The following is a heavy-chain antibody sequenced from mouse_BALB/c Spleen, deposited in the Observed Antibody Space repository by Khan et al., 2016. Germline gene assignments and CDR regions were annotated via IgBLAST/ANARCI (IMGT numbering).Heavy chain of an antibody. D-gene: IGHD3-1*01. CDR3: ARPQYYAMDY. Sequence: EVELVESGGGLVQPGGSRRLSCAASGFTFSSFGMHWVRQAPEKGLEWVAYISSDSSTIYYADTVKGRFTISRDNPKNTLFLQMNSLRSEDTAMYYCARPQYYAMDYWGQGTAVTVSS. J-gene: IGHJ4*01. CDR1: GFTFSSFG. CDR2: ISSDSSTI. V-gene: IGHV5-17*02.